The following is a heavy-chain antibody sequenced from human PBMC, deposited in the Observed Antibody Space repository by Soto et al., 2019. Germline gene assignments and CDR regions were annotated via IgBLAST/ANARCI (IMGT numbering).Heavy chain of an antibody. J-gene: IGHJ4*02. D-gene: IGHD2-15*01. CDR2: ISYDGSDK. V-gene: IGHV3-30*03. CDR1: GFGFGSYA. Sequence: VQLVESGGGVVQPGRSLRLSCAASGFGFGSYAMHWVRQAPGKGLEWVGIISYDGSDKYYADYVKGRFTISRDDSKNTLYLQMNSLRVEDTAMYYCARKGYIYCSGGGCSVFDYWGQGALVTVSS. CDR3: ARKGYIYCSGGGCSVFDY.